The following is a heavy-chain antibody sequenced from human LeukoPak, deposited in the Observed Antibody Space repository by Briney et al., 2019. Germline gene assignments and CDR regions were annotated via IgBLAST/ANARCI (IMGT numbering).Heavy chain of an antibody. D-gene: IGHD3-22*01. V-gene: IGHV1-2*02. CDR3: ARGATLIQVIIIPENYYYMDV. J-gene: IGHJ6*03. Sequence: GASVKVSCKASGYTFSGYYMHWIRQAPGQGLEWMGWISPKSGDTKYAQKFQGRVTMTRDTSMSTAYMELERLSSDDTALYYCARGATLIQVIIIPENYYYMDVWGKGTTVTVSS. CDR1: GYTFSGYY. CDR2: ISPKSGDT.